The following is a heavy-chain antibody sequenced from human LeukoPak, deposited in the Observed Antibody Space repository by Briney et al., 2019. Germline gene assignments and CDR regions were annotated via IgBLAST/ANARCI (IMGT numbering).Heavy chain of an antibody. J-gene: IGHJ4*02. Sequence: SESLSLTCTVSGGSISSYYWSWIRQPAGKGLEWIGRIYTSGGTNYNPSLKSVVTMSVDTSKNTFSLKLSSVTAAATAVYYCARASVFFRDYFFDYWGQGTLVTVSS. CDR1: GGSISSYY. V-gene: IGHV4-4*07. CDR2: IYTSGGT. D-gene: IGHD2-21*02. CDR3: ARASVFFRDYFFDY.